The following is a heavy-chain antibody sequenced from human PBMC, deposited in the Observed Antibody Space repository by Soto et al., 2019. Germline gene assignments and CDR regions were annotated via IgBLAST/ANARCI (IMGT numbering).Heavy chain of an antibody. CDR2: IYYSGST. J-gene: IGHJ4*02. CDR3: ARRYGGNFDY. Sequence: PSETLSLTCGVYGGSFSGNYWSWIRQPPGEGLEWIGYIYYSGSTNYNPSLKSRVTISVDTSKNQFSLKLSSVTAADTAVYYCARRYGGNFDYWGQGTLVTVSS. D-gene: IGHD1-26*01. CDR1: GGSFSGNY. V-gene: IGHV4-59*13.